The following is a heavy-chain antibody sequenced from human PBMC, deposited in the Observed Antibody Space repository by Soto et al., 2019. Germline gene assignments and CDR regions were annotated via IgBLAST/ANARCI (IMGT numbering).Heavy chain of an antibody. D-gene: IGHD3-16*02. CDR3: TTYDYIRGHYRVRWAY. J-gene: IGHJ4*02. V-gene: IGHV3-15*01. Sequence: EVQLVESGGGLVKPGGSLRVSCAASGFSISDSWMSWVRQAPGKGLEWVARIKSKTDGGTTDYAAPVTGRFTISRDDSKNTLSLQMNSLKTEDTALYYCTTYDYIRGHYRVRWAYWGLGTMVTVSS. CDR1: GFSISDSW. CDR2: IKSKTDGGTT.